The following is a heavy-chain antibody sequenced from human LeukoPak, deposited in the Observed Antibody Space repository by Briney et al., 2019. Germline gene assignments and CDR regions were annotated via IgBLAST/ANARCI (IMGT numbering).Heavy chain of an antibody. D-gene: IGHD3-3*01. CDR1: GGSISSGGYS. J-gene: IGHJ4*02. Sequence: PSQTLSLTCAVSGGSISSGGYSWSWIRQPPGKGLEWIGYIYYSGSTYYNPSLKSRVTISVDTSKNQFSLKLSSVTAADTAVYYCAREHYDFWSGYYIDYWGQGTLVTVSS. V-gene: IGHV4-30-2*05. CDR3: AREHYDFWSGYYIDY. CDR2: IYYSGST.